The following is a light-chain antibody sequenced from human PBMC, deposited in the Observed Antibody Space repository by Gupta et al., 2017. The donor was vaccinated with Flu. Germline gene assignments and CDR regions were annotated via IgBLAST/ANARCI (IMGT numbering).Light chain of an antibody. CDR3: EEWGDGLEGVV. J-gene: IGLJ2*01. Sequence: QSVLTQPPSASETPGQRVTISCSGSSSNIGGNAVNWYQQLPGTALRRLINRNNQRPSGVADRFAGSKASTSDYPAIRGLRSADEADDDGEEWGDGLEGVVFGGGTKMTVL. CDR2: RNN. V-gene: IGLV1-44*01. CDR1: SSNIGGNA.